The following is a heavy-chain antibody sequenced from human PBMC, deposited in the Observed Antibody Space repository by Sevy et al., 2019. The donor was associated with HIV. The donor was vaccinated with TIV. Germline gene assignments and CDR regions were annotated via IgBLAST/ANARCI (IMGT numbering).Heavy chain of an antibody. V-gene: IGHV1-18*01. J-gene: IGHJ4*02. D-gene: IGHD1-26*01. CDR1: GYTFTDYG. Sequence: ASVTVSCKTSGYTFTDYGIGWVRQAPGQGLEWVSWINPSDGNRNYAQRLQGRVTMTTDTSTSTAYMELWSLRSDDTAIYYCARDVTGNYYVDYWGQGTLVTVSS. CDR3: ARDVTGNYYVDY. CDR2: INPSDGNR.